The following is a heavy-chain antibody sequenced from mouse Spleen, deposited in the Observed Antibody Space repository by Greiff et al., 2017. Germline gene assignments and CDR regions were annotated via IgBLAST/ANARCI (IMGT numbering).Heavy chain of an antibody. CDR3: VRDGDYETWFAY. J-gene: IGHJ3*01. CDR1: GFSLTSYG. V-gene: IGHV2-2*01. D-gene: IGHD2-4*01. CDR2: IWSGGST. Sequence: VKLVESGPGLVQPSQSLSITCTVSGFSLTSYGVHWVRQSPGKGLEWLGVIWSGGSTDYNAAFISRLSISKDNSKSQVFLKMNSLQTDDTAIYYCVRDGDYETWFAYWGQGTLVTVSA.